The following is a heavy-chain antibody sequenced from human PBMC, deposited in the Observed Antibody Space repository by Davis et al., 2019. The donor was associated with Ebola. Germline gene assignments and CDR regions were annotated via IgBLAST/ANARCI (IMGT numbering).Heavy chain of an antibody. V-gene: IGHV4-59*11. CDR1: GGSISSHY. CDR2: MSYSGTS. D-gene: IGHD3-16*01. Sequence: SETLSLTCTVSGGSISSHYWSWIRQSPGKGLEWVGYMSYSGTSKYNPSLKSRVTISIDPSKNQFSLKLTSMTAADTGVYFCSRDPSTIGLWDLWGQGTMVTVSS. CDR3: SRDPSTIGLWDL. J-gene: IGHJ3*01.